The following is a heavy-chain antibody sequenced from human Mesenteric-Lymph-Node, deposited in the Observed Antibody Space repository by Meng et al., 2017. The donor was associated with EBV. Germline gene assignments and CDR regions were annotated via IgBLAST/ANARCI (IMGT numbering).Heavy chain of an antibody. CDR3: ARGAIFGIVITYFDY. Sequence: HVRLQQWGAGLLEPSETLSLTCEASGGSFSGYHWSWIRQPPEKGLEYIGEISQSGDTTYNPSLKSRVTISVDRSRNQFSLKMASVTAADTAVYYCARGAIFGIVITYFDYWSQGTLVTVSS. V-gene: IGHV4-34*01. D-gene: IGHD3-3*02. J-gene: IGHJ4*02. CDR2: ISQSGDT. CDR1: GGSFSGYH.